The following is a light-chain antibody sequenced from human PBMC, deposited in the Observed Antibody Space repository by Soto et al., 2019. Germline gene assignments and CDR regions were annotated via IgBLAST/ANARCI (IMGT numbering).Light chain of an antibody. CDR2: GAS. J-gene: IGKJ1*01. V-gene: IGKV3-15*01. CDR1: QSVSSN. CDR3: QQYNNWPPWT. Sequence: EIVMTQSPATPSVSPGERATVSCRASQSVSSNLAWYQQKPGQAPRLLIYGASTRATGIPARFSGSGSGTEFTLTISSLQSADFAVYYCQQYNNWPPWTFGQGTKVDIK.